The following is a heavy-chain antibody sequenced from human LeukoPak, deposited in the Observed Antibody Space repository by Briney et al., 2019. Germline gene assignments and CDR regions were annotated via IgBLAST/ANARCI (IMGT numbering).Heavy chain of an antibody. D-gene: IGHD4-17*01. CDR3: ARLYGDYGYLGYYYYGMDV. V-gene: IGHV3-7*01. CDR1: GFTFSSYW. J-gene: IGHJ6*02. CDR2: LKQDGSEK. Sequence: GGSLRLSCAASGFTFSSYWMSWVRQAPGKGLEWVANLKQDGSEKYYVDSVKGRFTISRDNAKNSLFLQMNSLRAEDTAVYYCARLYGDYGYLGYYYYGMDVWGQGTTVTVSS.